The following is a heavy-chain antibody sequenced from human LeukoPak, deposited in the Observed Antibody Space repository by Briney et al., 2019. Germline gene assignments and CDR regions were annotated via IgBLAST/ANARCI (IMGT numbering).Heavy chain of an antibody. V-gene: IGHV4-38-2*01. CDR2: IYHNGNT. D-gene: IGHD5-18*01. J-gene: IGHJ4*02. CDR3: ARVRYNYGDSDY. CDR1: GYSISSGYY. Sequence: SETLSLTCAVSGYSISSGYYWGWIRQPPGKGLEWIGTIYHNGNTYYNPSLKSRVTISVDTSKNQFSLKLSSVTAADTAVYYCARVRYNYGDSDYWGQGALVTVSS.